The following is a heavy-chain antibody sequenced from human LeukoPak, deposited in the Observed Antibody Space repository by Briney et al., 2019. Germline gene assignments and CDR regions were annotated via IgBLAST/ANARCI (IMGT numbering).Heavy chain of an antibody. CDR2: IIPILGTA. V-gene: IGHV1-69*06. D-gene: IGHD3-9*01. J-gene: IGHJ4*02. Sequence: GASVKVSFKASGGTFISYAISWVRQAPGQGLEWMGGIIPILGTANYAQKFQGRVTITADKSTSTAYMELSSLRSEDTAVYYCARYYDILTGGYYFDYWGQGTLVTVSS. CDR3: ARYYDILTGGYYFDY. CDR1: GGTFISYA.